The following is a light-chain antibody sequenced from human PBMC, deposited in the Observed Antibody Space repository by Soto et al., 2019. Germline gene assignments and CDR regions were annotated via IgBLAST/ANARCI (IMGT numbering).Light chain of an antibody. V-gene: IGKV3D-20*01. Sequence: EIVLTQSPATLSFAAGERATPSFGASQSVSSNNLAWYQQKPGLAPRLLIYDASTRATGIPDRFSGSGSGTDFTLTISSLQPEDFATYFCQQKYRLPRTFGQGTKVDIK. CDR1: QSVSSNN. CDR2: DAS. J-gene: IGKJ1*01. CDR3: QQKYRLPRT.